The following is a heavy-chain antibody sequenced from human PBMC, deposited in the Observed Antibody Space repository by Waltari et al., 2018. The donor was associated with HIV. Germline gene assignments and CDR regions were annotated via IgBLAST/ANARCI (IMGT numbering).Heavy chain of an antibody. CDR3: VGEGRGVSENWFDP. V-gene: IGHV3-7*01. D-gene: IGHD3-10*01. CDR2: KNQEGNEK. J-gene: IGHJ5*02. Sequence: EVQLVESGGGLVQPGGSLRLSCAAPGIPFSAFWMSWVTQAPGKGLEWGANKNQEGNEKYYVDSVKGRFTIARDNAENSLHLQMNNLRAEDTAVYYCVGEGRGVSENWFDPWGQGTRVIVSS. CDR1: GIPFSAFW.